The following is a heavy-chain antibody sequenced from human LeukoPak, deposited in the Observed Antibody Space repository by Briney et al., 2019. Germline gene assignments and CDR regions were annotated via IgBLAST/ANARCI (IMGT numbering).Heavy chain of an antibody. J-gene: IGHJ4*02. Sequence: PGGSLRLSCAASGFTVNNNHMSWVRQAPGKGLEWVLLIQSGGSTHYADSVKGRFTISRDNSKNTLYLQMNSLRAEDTAVYYCARDRGDSSGWPIIDYWGQGTLVTVSS. V-gene: IGHV3-66*01. CDR3: ARDRGDSSGWPIIDY. CDR1: GFTVNNNH. D-gene: IGHD6-19*01. CDR2: IQSGGST.